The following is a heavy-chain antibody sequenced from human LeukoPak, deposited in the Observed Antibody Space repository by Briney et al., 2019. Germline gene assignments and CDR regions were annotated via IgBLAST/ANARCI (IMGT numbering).Heavy chain of an antibody. V-gene: IGHV3-7*01. CDR3: ASPNNWNDGGAFDI. Sequence: GGSLRLSCAASGFTFSSYGMSWVRQAPGKELEWVANIKQDGSEKYYVDSVKGRFTISRDNAKNSLYLQMNSLRAEDTAVYYCASPNNWNDGGAFDIWGQGTMVTVSS. D-gene: IGHD1-1*01. CDR2: IKQDGSEK. CDR1: GFTFSSYG. J-gene: IGHJ3*02.